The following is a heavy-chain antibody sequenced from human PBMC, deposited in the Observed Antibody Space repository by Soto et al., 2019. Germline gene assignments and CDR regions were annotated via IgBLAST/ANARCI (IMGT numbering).Heavy chain of an antibody. V-gene: IGHV3-23*01. J-gene: IGHJ4*02. CDR2: ISRTGGRT. CDR1: AFNFSGSS. Sequence: EVHLLQSGGGLVQPGGSLRLSCAASAFNFSGSSMSWVRQAPGKGLRWVSGISRTGGRTFYTDSVKGRFTISRDNSDNTLHLQMNRLRVEDTALYYCATYDFWRFDYWGQGIVVTVSS. CDR3: ATYDFWRFDY. D-gene: IGHD3-3*01.